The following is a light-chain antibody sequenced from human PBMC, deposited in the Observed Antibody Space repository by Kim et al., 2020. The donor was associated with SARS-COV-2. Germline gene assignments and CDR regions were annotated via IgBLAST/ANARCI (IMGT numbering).Light chain of an antibody. Sequence: LGQTVRITCQGDSLRSYYASWYQQKPGQAPVLVIYGKNNRPSGIPDRFSGSYSVNTASLTITGAQAVDEADYYCNSRDSSGNHWVFGGGTQLTVL. CDR1: SLRSYY. J-gene: IGLJ3*02. V-gene: IGLV3-19*01. CDR2: GKN. CDR3: NSRDSSGNHWV.